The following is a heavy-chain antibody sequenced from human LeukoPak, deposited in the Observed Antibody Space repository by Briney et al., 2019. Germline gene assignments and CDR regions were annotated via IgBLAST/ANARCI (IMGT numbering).Heavy chain of an antibody. CDR3: ARDATMIVVDNWFDP. CDR1: GYTFTSYG. CDR2: ISAYNGNI. D-gene: IGHD3-22*01. J-gene: IGHJ5*02. V-gene: IGHV1-18*01. Sequence: GAAVKVSCKASGYTFTSYGISWVRQAPGQGLEWMGWISAYNGNINYAQKLQGRVTMTTDTSTSTAYMELRSLRSDDTAVYYCARDATMIVVDNWFDPWGQGTLVTVSS.